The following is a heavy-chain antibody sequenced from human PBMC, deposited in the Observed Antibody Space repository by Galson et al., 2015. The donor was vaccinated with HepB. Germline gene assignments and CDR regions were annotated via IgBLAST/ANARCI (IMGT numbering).Heavy chain of an antibody. V-gene: IGHV1-2*02. Sequence: SVKVSCKASGYTFTGYYMHWVRQAPGQGLEWMGWINPNSGGTNYAQKFQGRVTMTRDTSISTAYMGLSRLRSDDTAMYYCARHPKFGTYYGSGSYLYDPWGQGTLVTVSS. CDR1: GYTFTGYY. D-gene: IGHD3-10*01. J-gene: IGHJ5*02. CDR2: INPNSGGT. CDR3: ARHPKFGTYYGSGSYLYDP.